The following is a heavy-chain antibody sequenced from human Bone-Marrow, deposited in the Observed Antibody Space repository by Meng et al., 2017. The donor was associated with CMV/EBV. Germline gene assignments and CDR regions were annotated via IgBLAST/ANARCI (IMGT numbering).Heavy chain of an antibody. CDR2: IYYSGST. V-gene: IGHV4-59*04. D-gene: IGHD2/OR15-2a*01. CDR1: GGSISSYY. CDR3: AGLGGAFHDD. Sequence: SETLSFTCTVPGGSISSYYWSWIRQPPGKGLEWIGTIYYSGSTYYNPSLKSRVTISIDTSKNQFSLKLSSVTAADTAVYSCAGLGGAFHDDWGQGTLVTVSS. J-gene: IGHJ4*02.